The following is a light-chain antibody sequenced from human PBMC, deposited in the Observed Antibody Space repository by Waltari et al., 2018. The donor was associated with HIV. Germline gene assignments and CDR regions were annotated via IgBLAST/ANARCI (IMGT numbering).Light chain of an antibody. CDR3: MQGLQIPLT. CDR1: QSLRHRSGYNL. J-gene: IGKJ4*01. CDR2: LAD. V-gene: IGKV2-28*01. Sequence: LVMTPSPLSLSVTPGEPASLSCTSHQSLRHRSGYNLLYWYMQKPGQSPQVLIYLADNRASWFPARFSGSGSATDFTLKISRVEAEDVGFYYCMQGLQIPLTFGGGTKVEIK.